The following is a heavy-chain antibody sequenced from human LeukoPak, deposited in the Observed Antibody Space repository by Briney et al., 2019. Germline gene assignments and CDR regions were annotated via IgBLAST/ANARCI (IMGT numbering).Heavy chain of an antibody. CDR3: ATGYLGELFHYFDY. D-gene: IGHD3-16*01. CDR1: GYTFTSYG. Sequence: ASVKVSCKASGYTFTSYGISWVRQAPGQGLEWMGWISAYNGNTNYAQKLQGRVTMTTDTSTSTAYMELRSLRSEDTAVYYCATGYLGELFHYFDYWGQGTLVTVSS. CDR2: ISAYNGNT. J-gene: IGHJ4*02. V-gene: IGHV1-18*01.